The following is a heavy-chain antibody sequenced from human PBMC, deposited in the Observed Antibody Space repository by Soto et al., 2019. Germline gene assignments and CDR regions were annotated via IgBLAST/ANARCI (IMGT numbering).Heavy chain of an antibody. Sequence: QVQLVQSGAEVKKPGASVKVSCKASGYTFTNYDINWVRQTTGQGLEWMGWMSPKSGNTSYAQQFQGRVTMTRDTSISTAYMELSSLKSEETAVYFWTRGHPNWGFDYWGQGILVTVSS. CDR3: TRGHPNWGFDY. CDR2: MSPKSGNT. D-gene: IGHD7-27*01. J-gene: IGHJ4*02. CDR1: GYTFTNYD. V-gene: IGHV1-8*01.